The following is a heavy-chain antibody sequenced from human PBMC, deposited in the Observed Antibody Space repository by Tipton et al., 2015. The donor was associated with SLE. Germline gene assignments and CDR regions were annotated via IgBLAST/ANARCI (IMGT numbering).Heavy chain of an antibody. CDR1: DGSFSGYC. Sequence: TLSLTCAVYDGSFSGYCWSWIRQPPGKGLEWIGEINHSGTTNYDPSLKSRVTISVDTSKNQFSLKLSSVTAADTAVYYCARDPFRGLAVAASAYWGQGTLVPVSS. CDR2: INHSGTT. V-gene: IGHV4-34*01. J-gene: IGHJ4*02. CDR3: ARDPFRGLAVAASAY. D-gene: IGHD6-19*01.